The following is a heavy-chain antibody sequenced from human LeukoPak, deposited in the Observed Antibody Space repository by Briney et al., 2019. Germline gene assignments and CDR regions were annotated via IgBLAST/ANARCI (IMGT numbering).Heavy chain of an antibody. Sequence: SETLSLTCTVSGGSISSYYWSWIRQPAGKGLEWIGRIYTSGSTNYNPSLKSRVTMSVDTSKNQFSLKLSSVTAADTAVYYCARTYYDILTGYWDAFDIWGQGTMVTVSS. CDR1: GGSISSYY. V-gene: IGHV4-4*07. CDR2: IYTSGST. J-gene: IGHJ3*02. D-gene: IGHD3-9*01. CDR3: ARTYYDILTGYWDAFDI.